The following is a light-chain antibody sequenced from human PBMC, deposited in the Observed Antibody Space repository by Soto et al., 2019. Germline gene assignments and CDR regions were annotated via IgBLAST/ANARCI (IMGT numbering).Light chain of an antibody. CDR2: DVS. V-gene: IGLV2-11*01. Sequence: TKPGSVSGSTGQSVTISFTGTSSDVGGYNYVSWYQQHPGKAPKLMIYDVSKRPSGVPDRFSGSKSGNTASLTISGLQAEDEADYYCCSYAGSYTFGVFGGGTKGTVL. CDR1: SSDVGGYNY. CDR3: CSYAGSYTFGV. J-gene: IGLJ2*01.